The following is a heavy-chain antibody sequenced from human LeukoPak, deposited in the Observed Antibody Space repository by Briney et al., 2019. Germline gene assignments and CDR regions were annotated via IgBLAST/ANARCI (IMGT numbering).Heavy chain of an antibody. D-gene: IGHD3-22*01. CDR3: ARFQTSYYDSSGYYSSAFDI. Sequence: GGSLRLSCAASGFTVSSNYMSWVRQAPGKGLEWVSVIYSGGSTYYADSVKGRFTISRDNSKNTLYLQMNSLRAEDTAVYYCARFQTSYYDSSGYYSSAFDIWGQGTMVTVSS. V-gene: IGHV3-66*01. CDR2: IYSGGST. J-gene: IGHJ3*02. CDR1: GFTVSSNY.